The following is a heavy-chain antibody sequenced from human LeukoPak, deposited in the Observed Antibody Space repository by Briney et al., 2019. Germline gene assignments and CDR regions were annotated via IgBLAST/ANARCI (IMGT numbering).Heavy chain of an antibody. J-gene: IGHJ6*03. CDR3: ARELGITVFGVIGDYFYMDV. D-gene: IGHD3-3*01. V-gene: IGHV3-48*01. Sequence: GGSLRLSCAASGFTFSIYSMDWVRQAPGKGLEWVSYISSTGSSTIYYADSVKGRFTISRDNAKNSVYLQMNSLRADDTAVYYWARELGITVFGVIGDYFYMDVWGKGTTVTVSS. CDR2: ISSTGSSTI. CDR1: GFTFSIYS.